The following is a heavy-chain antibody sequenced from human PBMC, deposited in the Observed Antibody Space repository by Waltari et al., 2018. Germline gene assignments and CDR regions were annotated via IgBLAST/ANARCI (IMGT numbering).Heavy chain of an antibody. CDR3: ARGNTKYGMDV. CDR1: GFTVSSYY. D-gene: IGHD2-8*01. J-gene: IGHJ6*02. Sequence: EVQLVESGGHLIQPGGSLRVYCAASGFTVSSYYMNWVRQAPGKGLEWVSILYHAGNTYYADSVKGRFTFSRDNSKNTLYLQMNSLRAEDTAVYYCARGNTKYGMDVWGPGTTVTVSS. CDR2: LYHAGNT. V-gene: IGHV3-53*01.